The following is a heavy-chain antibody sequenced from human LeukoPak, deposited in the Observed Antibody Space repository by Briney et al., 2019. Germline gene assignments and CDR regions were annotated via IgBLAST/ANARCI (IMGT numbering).Heavy chain of an antibody. J-gene: IGHJ4*02. D-gene: IGHD2-8*02. CDR1: GGSISSYY. CDR2: IYYSGGT. V-gene: IGHV4-59*01. Sequence: KPSETLSPTCTVSGGSISSYYWSWIRQPPGKGLEWIGYIYYSGGTNYNPSLKSRVTISVDTSKNQFSLKLSSVTAADTAVYYCARARPLVGYLDYWGQGTLVTVSS. CDR3: ARARPLVGYLDY.